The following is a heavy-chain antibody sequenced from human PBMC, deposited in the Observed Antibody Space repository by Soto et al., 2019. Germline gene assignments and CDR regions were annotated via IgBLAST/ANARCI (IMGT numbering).Heavy chain of an antibody. CDR3: ARGFSSGYSRHYYYYGMDV. J-gene: IGHJ6*02. CDR2: IIPIFGTA. V-gene: IGHV1-69*13. Sequence: SVKVSCKASGGTFSSYAISWVRQAPGQGLEWMGGIIPIFGTANYAQKFQGRVTITADESTSTAYMELSSRRSEDTAVYYGARGFSSGYSRHYYYYGMDVWGQGTTVTVSS. D-gene: IGHD3-22*01. CDR1: GGTFSSYA.